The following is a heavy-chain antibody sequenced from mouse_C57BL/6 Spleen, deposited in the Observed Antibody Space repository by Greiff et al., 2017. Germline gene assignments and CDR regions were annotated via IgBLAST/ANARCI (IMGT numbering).Heavy chain of an antibody. CDR1: GYAFSSYW. V-gene: IGHV1-80*01. CDR2: IYPGDGDT. Sequence: QVQLQQSGAELVKPGASVKISCKASGYAFSSYWMNWVKQRPGKGLEWIGQIYPGDGDTNYNGKFKGKATLTADKSSSTAYMQLSSLTSEDSAVYFCARGEYYGSSRYFDYWGQGTTLTVSS. J-gene: IGHJ2*01. D-gene: IGHD1-1*01. CDR3: ARGEYYGSSRYFDY.